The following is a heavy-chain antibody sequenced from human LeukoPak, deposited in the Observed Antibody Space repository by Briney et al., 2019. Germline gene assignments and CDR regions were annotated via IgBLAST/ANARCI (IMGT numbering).Heavy chain of an antibody. CDR3: ARETSLCSSTSCHDAFDI. CDR1: GDSISSYY. CDR2: IYYRGST. D-gene: IGHD2-2*01. J-gene: IGHJ3*02. Sequence: PSETLSLTCTVSGDSISSYYWSWIRQPPGKGLEWIGYIYYRGSTNYNPSLKSRVTISVDTSKNQFSLKLRSVTAADTAVYYCARETSLCSSTSCHDAFDIWGQGTMVTVSS. V-gene: IGHV4-59*01.